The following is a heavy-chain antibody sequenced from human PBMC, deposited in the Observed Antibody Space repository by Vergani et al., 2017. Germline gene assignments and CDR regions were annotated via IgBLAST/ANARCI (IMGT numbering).Heavy chain of an antibody. J-gene: IGHJ6*03. V-gene: IGHV4-61*02. CDR2: IQTSGST. Sequence: QVQLQESGPGLVKPSQTLSLTCTVSGGSISRNNYYWSWIRQPAGKGLEWIGHIQTSGSTNYNPSLKSRVTMSVDTSKNQFSLKLTSVTAADTAVYSCARNDYYHYYMDVWGKGTTVTVSS. CDR3: ARNDYYHYYMDV. CDR1: GGSISRNNYY.